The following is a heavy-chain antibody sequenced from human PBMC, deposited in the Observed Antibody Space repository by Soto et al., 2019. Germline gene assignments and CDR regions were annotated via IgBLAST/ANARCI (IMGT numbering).Heavy chain of an antibody. D-gene: IGHD2-2*01. CDR1: GYTLXELS. Sequence: GVSVKVSCKVSGYTLXELSMYWVRQAPGKGLEWMGGFDPEDGETIYAQKFQGRVTMTEDTSTDTAYMELSSLRSEDTAVYYCATCLVPAAIDYYGMDVWGQGTTVTVSS. J-gene: IGHJ6*02. V-gene: IGHV1-24*01. CDR2: FDPEDGET. CDR3: ATCLVPAAIDYYGMDV.